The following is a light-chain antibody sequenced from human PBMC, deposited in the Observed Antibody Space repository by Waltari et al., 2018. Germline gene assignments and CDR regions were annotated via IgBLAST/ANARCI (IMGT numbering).Light chain of an antibody. V-gene: IGLV3-25*03. CDR2: KDR. CDR3: QSGDNSGTNRVL. J-gene: IGLJ2*01. CDR1: ALPKQY. Sequence: SYELTQPPSVSVSPGQTARITCSGDALPKQYVYWYQQKSGQAPILVMYKDRERPSGIPERFSGSSSGTTVTLTISGVQAEDEADYYCQSGDNSGTNRVLFDGGTKLTVL.